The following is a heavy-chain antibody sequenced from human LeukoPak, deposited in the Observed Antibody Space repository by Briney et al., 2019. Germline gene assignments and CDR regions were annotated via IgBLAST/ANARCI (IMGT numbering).Heavy chain of an antibody. CDR3: ARGSDYDFWSGTIDY. J-gene: IGHJ4*02. D-gene: IGHD3-3*01. CDR2: IYTSGST. V-gene: IGHV4-61*02. Sequence: PSETLSLTCTVSGVSISSGSYYWSWIRQPAGKGLEWIGRIYTSGSTNYNPSLKSRVTISVDTSKNQFSLKLSSVTAADTAVYYCARGSDYDFWSGTIDYWGQGTLVTVSS. CDR1: GVSISSGSYY.